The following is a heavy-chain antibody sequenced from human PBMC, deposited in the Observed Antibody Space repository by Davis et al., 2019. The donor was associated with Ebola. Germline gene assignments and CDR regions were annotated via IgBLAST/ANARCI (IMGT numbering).Heavy chain of an antibody. J-gene: IGHJ4*02. D-gene: IGHD3-22*01. V-gene: IGHV4-59*12. CDR1: GGSISSYY. CDR2: IYYSGST. CDR3: ARDDYYYDYSGYYPIDY. Sequence: MPGGSLRLSCTVSGGSISSYYWSWIRQPPGKGLEWIGYIYYSGSTNYNPSLKSRVTISVDTSKNQFSLKLSSVTAADTAVYYCARDDYYYDYSGYYPIDYWGQGTLVTVSS.